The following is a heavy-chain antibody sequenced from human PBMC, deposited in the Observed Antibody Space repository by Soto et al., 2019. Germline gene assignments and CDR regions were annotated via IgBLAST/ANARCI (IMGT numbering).Heavy chain of an antibody. CDR3: ARYTNYYGSGSYSLLYYYGMDV. CDR2: IYYSGST. V-gene: IGHV4-59*08. D-gene: IGHD3-10*01. Sequence: PSETLSLTCTVSGGSISSYYWSWIRQPPGKELERMGYIYYSGSTNYNPSLKSRVTISVDTSKNQFSLKLSSVTAEDTAVYYCARYTNYYGSGSYSLLYYYGMDVWGQGTTVTVSS. J-gene: IGHJ6*02. CDR1: GGSISSYY.